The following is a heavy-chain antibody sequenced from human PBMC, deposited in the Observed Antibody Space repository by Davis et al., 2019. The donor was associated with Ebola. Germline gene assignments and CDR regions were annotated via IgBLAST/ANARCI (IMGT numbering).Heavy chain of an antibody. V-gene: IGHV3-48*04. D-gene: IGHD2-8*01. Sequence: GESLKISCAASGFTFSTFSMNWVRQAPGKGLEWVSYISSSGSTIYYADSVTGRFTISRDNAKNSLYLQMNSLRAEDTAVYYCARDRGRMVDVDVWGKGTTVTVSS. CDR2: ISSSGSTI. CDR1: GFTFSTFS. J-gene: IGHJ6*04. CDR3: ARDRGRMVDVDV.